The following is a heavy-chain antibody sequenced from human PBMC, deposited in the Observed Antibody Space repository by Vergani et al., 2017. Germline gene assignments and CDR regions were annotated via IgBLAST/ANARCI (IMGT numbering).Heavy chain of an antibody. Sequence: EVQLLESGGDLLQPGGSLRLSCTASGFTFSSYAMSWVRQAPGKGLEWVSAIRGSSGSTYYADSVKGRFPISRDNSKNTLYLQMNSLRVEDTAVYYCAKQDSASLDYYYGMDVWGQGTTVTVSS. J-gene: IGHJ6*02. D-gene: IGHD2-2*01. CDR3: AKQDSASLDYYYGMDV. V-gene: IGHV3-23*01. CDR1: GFTFSSYA. CDR2: IRGSSGST.